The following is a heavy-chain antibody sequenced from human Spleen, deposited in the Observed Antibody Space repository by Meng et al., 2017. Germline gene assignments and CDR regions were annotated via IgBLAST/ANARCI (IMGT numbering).Heavy chain of an antibody. D-gene: IGHD3-9*01. J-gene: IGHJ4*02. V-gene: IGHV3-15*01. CDR2: IKSRTDGGTT. CDR3: TTGGLRYFD. CDR1: GFTLRNYG. Sequence: GESLKISCRTSGFTLRNYGMSWVRQAPGKGLEWVGRIKSRTDGGTTDYAAPVKGRFTISRDDSKNTVYLQMNSLKTEDTAVYYCTTGGLRYFDWGQGTLVTVSS.